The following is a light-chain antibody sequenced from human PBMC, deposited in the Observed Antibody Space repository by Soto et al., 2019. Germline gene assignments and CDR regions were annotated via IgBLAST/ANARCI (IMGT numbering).Light chain of an antibody. CDR1: SSDVGAYIF. CDR2: DVN. CDR3: ASFAGGTYV. V-gene: IGLV2-8*01. J-gene: IGLJ1*01. Sequence: QSALTQPPSASGSPGQSVTISCTGTSSDVGAYIFVSWYQQHPGKAPKLMVYDVNRRPSGVSDRFFGSKSGNTASLTVSGLQAEDEDDYYCASFAGGTYVFGTGTKVTVL.